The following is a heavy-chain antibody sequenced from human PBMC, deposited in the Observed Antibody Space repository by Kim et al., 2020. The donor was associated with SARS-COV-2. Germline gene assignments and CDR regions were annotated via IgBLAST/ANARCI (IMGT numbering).Heavy chain of an antibody. CDR3: AREEVADLIYYFAY. V-gene: IGHV1-46*01. D-gene: IGHD2-15*01. Sequence: ASVKVSCKASVISFTSYNVHWVRQAPGQGLEWMGGLDPSDGSTTTAEKFQGRLTMTRDTSTSTVYMELSSLRFEDTAVFYCAREEVADLIYYFAYWGQGTLVTVSS. CDR1: VISFTSYN. J-gene: IGHJ4*02. CDR2: LDPSDGST.